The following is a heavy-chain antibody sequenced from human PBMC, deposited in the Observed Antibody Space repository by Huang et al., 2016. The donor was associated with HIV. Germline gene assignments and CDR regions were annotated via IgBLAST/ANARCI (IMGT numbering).Heavy chain of an antibody. CDR3: AGGYFTRPNYAMDV. J-gene: IGHJ6*02. CDR2: IITVGRKI. D-gene: IGHD1-26*01. Sequence: QVQLVQSGAEVKKPGSSVKVSCKASGGTFTNYAINWVRHAPGQGLEGRGGIITVGRKINYAQKCQDRVTMSADKSTSTAYMELNNLRSEDTAVFYCAGGYFTRPNYAMDVWGQGTTVTVSS. V-gene: IGHV1-69*06. CDR1: GGTFTNYA.